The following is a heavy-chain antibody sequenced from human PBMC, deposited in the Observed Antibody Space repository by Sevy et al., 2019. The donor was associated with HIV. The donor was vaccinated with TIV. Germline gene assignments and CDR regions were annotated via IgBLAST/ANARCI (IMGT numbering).Heavy chain of an antibody. CDR2: INPNSDGT. CDR3: TRDRMIFGNGPPDS. Sequence: ASVKVSCKASGYSFTAYYIHWVRQAPGQGLEWMGWINPNSDGTNYAQKFQGRVTMTSDASINTASLELTRLRSDDTAVYYCTRDRMIFGNGPPDSWGQGTLVTVSS. V-gene: IGHV1-2*02. J-gene: IGHJ4*02. CDR1: GYSFTAYY. D-gene: IGHD3-9*01.